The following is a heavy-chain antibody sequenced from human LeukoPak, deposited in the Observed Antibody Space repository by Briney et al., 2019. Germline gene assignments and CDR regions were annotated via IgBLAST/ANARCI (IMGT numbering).Heavy chain of an antibody. CDR2: IWYDGSNK. D-gene: IGHD3-22*01. CDR3: ARDYDSSGYLDY. CDR1: GFTFSSYG. V-gene: IGHV3-33*01. Sequence: GRSLRLSCAASGFTFSSYGMHWVRQAPGKGLEWVAVIWYDGSNKYYADSVKGRFTTSRDNSKNTLYLQMNSLRAGDTAVYYCARDYDSSGYLDYWGQGTLVTVSS. J-gene: IGHJ4*02.